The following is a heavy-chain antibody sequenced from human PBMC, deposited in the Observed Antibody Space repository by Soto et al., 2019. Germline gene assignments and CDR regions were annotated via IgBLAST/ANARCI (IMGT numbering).Heavy chain of an antibody. CDR2: IYYSGST. J-gene: IGHJ5*02. CDR3: ARETMVRGVRQVDWFDP. Sequence: SETLSLTCTVSGGSISSYYWSWIRQPPGKGLEWIGYIYYSGSTNYNPSLKSRVTISVDTPKNQFSLKLSSVTAADTAVYYCARETMVRGVRQVDWFDPWGQGTLVTVSS. V-gene: IGHV4-59*01. CDR1: GGSISSYY. D-gene: IGHD3-10*01.